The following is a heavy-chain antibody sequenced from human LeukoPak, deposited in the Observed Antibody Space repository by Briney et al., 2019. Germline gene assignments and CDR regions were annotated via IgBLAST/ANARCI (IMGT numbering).Heavy chain of an antibody. CDR3: ARVGSRYCSGANCYDGF. CDR1: GFAFSSLA. Sequence: GGSLRLSCAVSGFAFSSLAMHWVRQAPGKGLEWVAFISYDGNNQYYADSVKGRFTITRDNSKNTLYLQMNNLRAEDTAIYYCARVGSRYCSGANCYDGFWGQGTLVSVSS. CDR2: ISYDGNNQ. J-gene: IGHJ4*02. V-gene: IGHV3-30-3*01. D-gene: IGHD2-15*01.